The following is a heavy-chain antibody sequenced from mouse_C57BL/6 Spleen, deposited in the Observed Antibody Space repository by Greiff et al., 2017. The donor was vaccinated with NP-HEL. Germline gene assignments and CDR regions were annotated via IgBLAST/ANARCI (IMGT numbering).Heavy chain of an antibody. J-gene: IGHJ4*01. CDR1: GYTFTDYN. CDR2: INPNNGGT. Sequence: EVQLQQSGPELVKPGASVKIPCKASGYTFTDYNMDWVKQSHGKSLEWIGDINPNNGGTIYNQKFKGKATLTVDKSSSTAYMELRSLTSEDTAVYYCARRVYYGKGYAMDYWGQGTSVTVSS. CDR3: ARRVYYGKGYAMDY. V-gene: IGHV1-18*01. D-gene: IGHD2-1*01.